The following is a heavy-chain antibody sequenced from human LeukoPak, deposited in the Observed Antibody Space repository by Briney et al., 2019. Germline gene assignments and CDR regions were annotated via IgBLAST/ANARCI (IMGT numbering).Heavy chain of an antibody. CDR2: IYRGGNT. V-gene: IGHV3-53*01. Sequence: GGSLRLSCAASGFTVSSKYMTWVRQAPGKGLEWVSVIYRGGNTYYADSVKGRFSISRDNSKNTVFLQMNSLRAEDTAVYYCATFSYAGNAGGSAGSWGQGTLVTVVS. J-gene: IGHJ5*02. CDR1: GFTVSSKY. D-gene: IGHD4-23*01. CDR3: ATFSYAGNAGGSAGS.